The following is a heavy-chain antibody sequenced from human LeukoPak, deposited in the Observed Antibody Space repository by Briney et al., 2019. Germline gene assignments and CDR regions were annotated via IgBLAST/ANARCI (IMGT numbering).Heavy chain of an antibody. J-gene: IGHJ4*02. D-gene: IGHD6-13*01. CDR1: GFTFSSYW. CDR2: INSDGSST. CDR3: ARAPGYRSFLDY. V-gene: IGHV3-74*01. Sequence: PGGSLRLSCAASGFTFSSYWMHWVRQAPGKGLVWVSRINSDGSSTSYADSVKGRFTISRDNAKNTLYLQMSSLRAEDTAVYYCARAPGYRSFLDYWGQGTLVTVSS.